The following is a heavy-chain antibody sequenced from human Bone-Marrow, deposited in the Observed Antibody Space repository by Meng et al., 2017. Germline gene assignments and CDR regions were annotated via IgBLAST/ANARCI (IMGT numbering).Heavy chain of an antibody. CDR2: INHSGST. D-gene: IGHD6-13*01. CDR1: GGSFSGYY. Sequence: SETLSPTCAVYGGSFSGYYWSWSRQPPGKGLERIGEINHSGSTNYNPSLKSRVTISVDTSKNQFSLKLSSVTAADTAVYYCARGLRIAGSNWFDPWGQGTLVTVSS. CDR3: ARGLRIAGSNWFDP. J-gene: IGHJ5*02. V-gene: IGHV4-34*01.